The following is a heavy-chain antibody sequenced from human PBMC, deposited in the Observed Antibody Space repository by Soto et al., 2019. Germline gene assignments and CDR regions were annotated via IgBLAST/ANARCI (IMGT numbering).Heavy chain of an antibody. CDR1: GFTFTSYG. CDR3: ARDVGLDSDDFFAY. V-gene: IGHV3-23*01. CDR2: IRGDGGQT. D-gene: IGHD3-9*01. Sequence: VQLFASGGGSARPGGSLRLSCTASGFTFTSYGMGWVRQAPGKGLQWVSTIRGDGGQTDYTDSVKGRFSISRDNPKNTVYLQMDALRAEDTAMYFCARDVGLDSDDFFAYWGQGTQVTVSS. J-gene: IGHJ4*02.